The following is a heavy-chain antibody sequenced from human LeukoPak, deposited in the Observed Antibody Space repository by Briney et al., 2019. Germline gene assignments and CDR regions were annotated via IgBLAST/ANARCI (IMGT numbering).Heavy chain of an antibody. Sequence: PSGTLSLTCGVSGGSITSTNYWTWVRQPPGKGLAWIGEVNLQGSTNYNPSLMGRVAISVDTSENHISLQLTSVTAADTAVYYCAREGGPYRPLDYSGQRALVTVSS. CDR1: GGSITSTNY. CDR2: VNLQGST. J-gene: IGHJ4*02. CDR3: AREGGPYRPLDY. V-gene: IGHV4-4*02.